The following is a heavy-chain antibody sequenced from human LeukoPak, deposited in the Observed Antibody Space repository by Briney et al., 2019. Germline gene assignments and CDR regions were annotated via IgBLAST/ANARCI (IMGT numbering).Heavy chain of an antibody. CDR3: AASITMVRVRLPTPGY. CDR2: ISGSGGST. V-gene: IGHV3-23*01. J-gene: IGHJ4*02. Sequence: SGGTLRLSCAASGFTFISYGMSWVRQAPGKGLEWVSAISGSGGSTYYADSVKGRFTISRDNSKNTLYLQMNSLRAEDTAVYYCAASITMVRVRLPTPGYWGQGTLVTVSS. D-gene: IGHD3-10*01. CDR1: GFTFISYG.